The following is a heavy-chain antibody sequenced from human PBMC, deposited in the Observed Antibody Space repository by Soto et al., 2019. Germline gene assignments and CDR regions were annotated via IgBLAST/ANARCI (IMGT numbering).Heavy chain of an antibody. D-gene: IGHD3-22*01. CDR3: ARCHSDSSGPGSLDS. Sequence: QVRLVQSEAEVKKAGSSVKVSCKASGGTFISDAVTWVRQAPGQGLEWMGGVIPMFPKANYAQKFQGRATISADKATSTVYLELHSLKSEDTAVYYCARCHSDSSGPGSLDSWGQGTLVTVTS. J-gene: IGHJ4*02. V-gene: IGHV1-69*06. CDR1: GGTFISDA. CDR2: VIPMFPKA.